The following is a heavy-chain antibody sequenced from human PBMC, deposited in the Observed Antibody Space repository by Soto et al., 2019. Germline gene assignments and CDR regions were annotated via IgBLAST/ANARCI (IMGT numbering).Heavy chain of an antibody. J-gene: IGHJ4*02. CDR1: GGSVSSGSYY. V-gene: IGHV4-61*01. CDR3: ARTRWGSSGYLPFAY. D-gene: IGHD3-22*01. CDR2: IYYSGST. Sequence: QVQLQESGPGLVKPSETLSLTCTVSGGSVSSGSYYWSWIRQPPGKGLEWIGYIYYSGSTKYNPSLKSRVTISVDTSKNQFSLKLSSVTAADTAVYYCARTRWGSSGYLPFAYWGQGTLVTVSS.